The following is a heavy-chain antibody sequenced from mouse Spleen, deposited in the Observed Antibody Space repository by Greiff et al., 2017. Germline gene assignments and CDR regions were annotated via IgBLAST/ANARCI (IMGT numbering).Heavy chain of an antibody. J-gene: IGHJ3*01. CDR1: GFTFSSYA. CDR2: ISSGGSYT. D-gene: IGHD3-3*01. V-gene: IGHV5-9-3*01. CDR3: AGGGDGGFAY. Sequence: EVQLVESGGGLVKPGGSLKLSCAASGFTFSSYAMSWVRQTPEKRLEWVATISSGGSYTYYPDSVKGRFTISRDNAKNTLYLQMSSLRSEDTAMYYCAGGGDGGFAYWGQGTLVTVSA.